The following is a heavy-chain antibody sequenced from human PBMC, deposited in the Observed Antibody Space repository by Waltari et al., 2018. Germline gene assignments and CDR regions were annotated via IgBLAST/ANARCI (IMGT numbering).Heavy chain of an antibody. CDR3: VREPGIALAGPTYYFDY. CDR2: VFRDGKS. J-gene: IGHJ4*02. Sequence: QVQLQESGPGLVQPSETLTVTRSVSYFSSNNGYFWGWIRQPPHKGLEWIGSVFRDGKSYYNRSLESRAAISVDTSRDQFTLRLKSATAADTAIYYCVREPGIALAGPTYYFDYWGQGILVTVSS. D-gene: IGHD6-19*01. V-gene: IGHV4-38-2*02. CDR1: YFSSNNGYF.